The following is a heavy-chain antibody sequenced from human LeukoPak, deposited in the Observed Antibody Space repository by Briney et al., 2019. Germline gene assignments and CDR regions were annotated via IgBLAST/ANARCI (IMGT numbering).Heavy chain of an antibody. D-gene: IGHD2-15*01. CDR1: GFTLSGYG. Sequence: GGSLRLSRAASGFTLSGYGMGWVRQAPGKGLEWVSAISVSGDITNYADSVKGRFTISRDNSKNTVSLQMNGLRAEDTALYYCAKDQRFCSGGYCYGWFDPWGQGTLVTVSS. CDR3: AKDQRFCSGGYCYGWFDP. CDR2: ISVSGDIT. V-gene: IGHV3-23*01. J-gene: IGHJ5*02.